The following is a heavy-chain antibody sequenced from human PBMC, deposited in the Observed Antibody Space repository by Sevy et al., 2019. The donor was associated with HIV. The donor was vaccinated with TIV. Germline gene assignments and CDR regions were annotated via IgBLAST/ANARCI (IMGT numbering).Heavy chain of an antibody. V-gene: IGHV3-53*01. Sequence: GGCLRLSCAASGFTVSSNYMSWVRQAPGKGLEWVSVIYSGGSTYYADSVKGRFTISRDKSKNTLYIQMNSLRAEDTAVYYCARSNYGDYFDYWGQGTLVTVSS. CDR3: ARSNYGDYFDY. D-gene: IGHD4-17*01. CDR2: IYSGGST. J-gene: IGHJ4*02. CDR1: GFTVSSNY.